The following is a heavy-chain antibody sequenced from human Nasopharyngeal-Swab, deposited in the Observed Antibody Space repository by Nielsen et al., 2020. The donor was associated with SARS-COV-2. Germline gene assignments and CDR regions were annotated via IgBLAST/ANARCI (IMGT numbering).Heavy chain of an antibody. Sequence: SETLSLTCTVSVRSISSYYWIWLRQPPGKALVWIGYIFHSGSTNYNPSLKSRVTIPVDTFKNQFSLRLSSVTAADTAVYYCARDDTAMATEFDYWGQGVLVTVSS. J-gene: IGHJ4*02. CDR3: ARDDTAMATEFDY. D-gene: IGHD5-18*01. CDR1: VRSISSYY. V-gene: IGHV4-59*01. CDR2: IFHSGST.